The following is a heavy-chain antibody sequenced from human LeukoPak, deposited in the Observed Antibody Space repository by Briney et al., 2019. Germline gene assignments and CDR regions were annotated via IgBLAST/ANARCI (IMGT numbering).Heavy chain of an antibody. Sequence: PGGSLRLSCAASGFTFSSYGMSWVRQAPGKGLEGVSGISNSGGSTYYADSVKGRFTISRDNSKNTLYLQMNSLRAEDTALYYCAKDRNSGNYYQTGDFHYWGQGTLVTVSS. D-gene: IGHD1-26*01. J-gene: IGHJ4*02. CDR1: GFTFSSYG. V-gene: IGHV3-23*01. CDR2: ISNSGGST. CDR3: AKDRNSGNYYQTGDFHY.